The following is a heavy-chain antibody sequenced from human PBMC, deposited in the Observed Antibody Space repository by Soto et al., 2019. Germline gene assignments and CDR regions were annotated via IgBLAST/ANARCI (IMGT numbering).Heavy chain of an antibody. Sequence: QVQLQESGPGLVKPSQTLSLTCTVSGGSISSGGYYWSWIRQHPGKGLEWIGYIYYSGSTYYNPSLKSRVTISVDTSKNQFSLKLSSVTAADTAVYYCARVDRYYYDSSGYYAPGDYYYGMDVWGQGTTVTVSS. CDR1: GGSISSGGYY. V-gene: IGHV4-31*03. J-gene: IGHJ6*02. D-gene: IGHD3-22*01. CDR3: ARVDRYYYDSSGYYAPGDYYYGMDV. CDR2: IYYSGST.